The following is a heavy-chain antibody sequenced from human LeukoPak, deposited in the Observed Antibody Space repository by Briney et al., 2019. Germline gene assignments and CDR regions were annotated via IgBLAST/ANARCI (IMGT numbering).Heavy chain of an antibody. CDR2: INIEGSTT. J-gene: IGHJ4*02. CDR1: GFSLSSYW. CDR3: VSDHTGHDDY. V-gene: IGHV3-74*03. Sequence: GGSPRLSCVASGFSLSSYWVHWVRQAPGKGLVWVSRINIEGSTTTYADSVKGRFTISRDNAKKTVSLQMNSLRAEDTAVYYCVSDHTGHDDYWGQGTLVTVSS. D-gene: IGHD1-1*01.